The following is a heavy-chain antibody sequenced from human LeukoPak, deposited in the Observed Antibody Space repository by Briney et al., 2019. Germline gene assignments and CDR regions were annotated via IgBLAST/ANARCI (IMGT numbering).Heavy chain of an antibody. CDR3: ATGGSYHYDSSGRMGNFDY. D-gene: IGHD3-22*01. J-gene: IGHJ4*02. Sequence: GASVKVSCKASGYTFTSYGISWVRQAPGQGLEWMGWTSAYNGNTNYAQKLQGRVTMTTDTSTSTAYMELRSLRSDDTAVYYCATGGSYHYDSSGRMGNFDYWGQGALVTVSS. CDR1: GYTFTSYG. CDR2: TSAYNGNT. V-gene: IGHV1-18*01.